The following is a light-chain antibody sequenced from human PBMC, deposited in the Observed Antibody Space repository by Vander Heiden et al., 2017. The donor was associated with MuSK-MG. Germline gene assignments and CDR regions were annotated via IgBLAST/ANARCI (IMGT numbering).Light chain of an antibody. CDR1: QSVRSW. Sequence: DIQMTQSPDTLSASVGDRVIITCRASQSVRSWLAWYQQKPGKVPKLLISKASSLGSGVPSRFSGSGYGTEFTLTISSLQPDDFATYYCQQYGNYSPYTFGQGTKVEIK. J-gene: IGKJ2*01. V-gene: IGKV1-5*03. CDR3: QQYGNYSPYT. CDR2: KAS.